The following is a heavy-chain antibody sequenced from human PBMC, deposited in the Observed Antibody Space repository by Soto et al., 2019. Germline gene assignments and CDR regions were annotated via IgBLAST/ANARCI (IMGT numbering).Heavy chain of an antibody. D-gene: IGHD3-22*01. Sequence: GESLKISCVVSGFTLSRYAMHWVRQAPGKGLEWVAAISYDGTNKNYADSVKGRFTISGDNSKDTLYLQMDSLRPDDTAVYYCARPPFDSSGYYRNWGQGTLVTVSS. J-gene: IGHJ4*02. CDR3: ARPPFDSSGYYRN. CDR2: ISYDGTNK. CDR1: GFTLSRYA. V-gene: IGHV3-30*04.